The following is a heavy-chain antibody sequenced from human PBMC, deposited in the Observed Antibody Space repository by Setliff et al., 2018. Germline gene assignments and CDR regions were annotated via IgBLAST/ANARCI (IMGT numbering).Heavy chain of an antibody. J-gene: IGHJ4*02. Sequence: PSETLSLTCTVSGGSISSYYWNWIRQPPGKRLEWIGDIYYSGSTNYNPSLESRVTISVDTSKNQFSLRLNSATAADTAVYYCARLRGAFDYWGQGTRFTVSS. CDR2: IYYSGST. CDR1: GGSISSYY. D-gene: IGHD3-16*01. CDR3: ARLRGAFDY. V-gene: IGHV4-59*01.